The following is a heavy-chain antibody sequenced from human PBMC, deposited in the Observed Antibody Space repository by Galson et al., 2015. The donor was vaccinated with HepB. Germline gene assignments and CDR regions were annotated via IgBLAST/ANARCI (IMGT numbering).Heavy chain of an antibody. D-gene: IGHD3-10*01. Sequence: SVKVSCKASGYTFTGYYMHWVRQAPGQGLEWMGWINPNSGGTNYAQKFQGWVTMTRDTSISTAYMELSRLRSDDTAVYYCARDFLPGGSYYYYGMDVWGQGTTVTVSS. CDR3: ARDFLPGGSYYYYGMDV. CDR1: GYTFTGYY. J-gene: IGHJ6*02. V-gene: IGHV1-2*04. CDR2: INPNSGGT.